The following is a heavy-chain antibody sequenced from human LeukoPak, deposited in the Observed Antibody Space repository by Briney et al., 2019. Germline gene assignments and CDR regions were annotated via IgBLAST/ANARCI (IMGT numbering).Heavy chain of an antibody. D-gene: IGHD1-26*01. CDR3: ARVFGRQLPDS. Sequence: ASVKVSCKASGYTITGYYMHWIRQAPGQGLEWMGWINPNSGGTNYAQKFQGRVTMTRDTSISTAYMELSRLTSDDTAVYYCARVFGRQLPDSWGQGTLVTVSS. CDR1: GYTITGYY. CDR2: INPNSGGT. J-gene: IGHJ4*02. V-gene: IGHV1-2*02.